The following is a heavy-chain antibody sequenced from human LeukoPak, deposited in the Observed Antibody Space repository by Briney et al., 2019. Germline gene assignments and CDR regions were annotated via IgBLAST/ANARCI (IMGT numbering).Heavy chain of an antibody. V-gene: IGHV1-8*01. CDR3: ARVMRYYYVMDV. CDR2: INPNSGNT. CDR1: GYTFSSSD. J-gene: IGHJ6*02. Sequence: ASVKVSCKASGYTFSSSDINWVRQGPGQGPEWIGWINPNSGNTGYAQKFQGRVIMTRDSSIRTAYMELSTLTSEDTAIYYCARVMRYYYVMDVWGQGTTVTVSS.